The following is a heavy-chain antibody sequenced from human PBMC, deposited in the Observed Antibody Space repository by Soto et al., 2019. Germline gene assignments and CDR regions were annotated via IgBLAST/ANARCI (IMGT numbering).Heavy chain of an antibody. D-gene: IGHD3-9*01. V-gene: IGHV3-30*18. J-gene: IGHJ5*02. Sequence: PGGSLRLSCAASGFTFSSYGMHWVRQAPGKGLEWVAVISYDGSNKYYADSVKGRFTISRDNSKNTLYLQMNSLRAEDTAVYYCAKENDILTGNNWFDPWGQGTLVTVSS. CDR3: AKENDILTGNNWFDP. CDR2: ISYDGSNK. CDR1: GFTFSSYG.